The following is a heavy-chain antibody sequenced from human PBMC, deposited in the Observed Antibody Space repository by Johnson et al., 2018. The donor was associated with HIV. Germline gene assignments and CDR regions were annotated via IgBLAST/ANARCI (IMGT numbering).Heavy chain of an antibody. V-gene: IGHV3-13*01. CDR1: GFTFSSYD. J-gene: IGHJ3*02. CDR2: IGTTGDT. Sequence: VQLVESGGGLVQPGGSLRLSCAASGFTFSSYDMHWVRQATGKGLEWVSTIGTTGDTYYPGSVKGRFTISRENAKNSLYLQMNSLRAEDTALYYCARVGPGHAFDIWGQGTMVTVSS. CDR3: ARVGPGHAFDI.